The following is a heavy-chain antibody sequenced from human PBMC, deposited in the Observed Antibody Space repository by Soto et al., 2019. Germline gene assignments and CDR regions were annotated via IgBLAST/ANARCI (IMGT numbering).Heavy chain of an antibody. CDR3: ARRFSAAAGDAFDI. V-gene: IGHV4-34*01. CDR2: INHSGST. J-gene: IGHJ3*02. D-gene: IGHD6-13*01. Sequence: PSETLSLTCAVYGGSFSGYYWTWIRQPPGTGLEWIGEINHSGSTNYNPSLKSRVTISVDTSKNQFSLKPTSVTAADTAVYYCARRFSAAAGDAFDIWGQGTMVTVSS. CDR1: GGSFSGYY.